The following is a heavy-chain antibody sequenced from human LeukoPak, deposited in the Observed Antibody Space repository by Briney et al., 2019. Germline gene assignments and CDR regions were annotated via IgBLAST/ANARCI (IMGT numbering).Heavy chain of an antibody. CDR2: MKSKTDGGTT. Sequence: RGGSLILSCAGSGFTFSNAWMSWVRQAPGKGLEWVGRMKSKTDGGTTDYAAPVKGRFTISRDDSKNTLYLQMNSLKTEDTAVYYCTTDCDSTSCYAADAAQWGQGTLVTVSS. CDR1: GFTFSNAW. CDR3: TTDCDSTSCYAADAAQ. D-gene: IGHD2-2*01. J-gene: IGHJ4*02. V-gene: IGHV3-15*01.